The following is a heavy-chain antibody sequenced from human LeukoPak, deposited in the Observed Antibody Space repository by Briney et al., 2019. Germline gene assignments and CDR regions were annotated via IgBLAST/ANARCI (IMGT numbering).Heavy chain of an antibody. D-gene: IGHD6-19*01. V-gene: IGHV1-8*01. CDR3: ARARSSGWYHDAFDI. J-gene: IGHJ3*02. Sequence: ASVTVSCKASGYTFTSYDINRVRQAPGQGLEWMGWMNPNSGNTGYAQKFQGRVTMTRNTSISTAYMELSSLRSEDTAVYYCARARSSGWYHDAFDIWGQGTMVTVSS. CDR1: GYTFTSYD. CDR2: MNPNSGNT.